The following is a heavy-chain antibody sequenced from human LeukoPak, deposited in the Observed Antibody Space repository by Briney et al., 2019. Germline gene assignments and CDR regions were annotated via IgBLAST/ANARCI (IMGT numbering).Heavy chain of an antibody. D-gene: IGHD5-12*01. J-gene: IGHJ4*02. Sequence: GGSLRLSCAASGFTFSSYAMSWVRQAPGKGLEWVSAISGSGGSTYYADSVKGRFTISRDNSKNTLYLQMNSLRAEDTAVYYCARKNSGWNGFDYWGQGTLVTVSS. V-gene: IGHV3-23*01. CDR3: ARKNSGWNGFDY. CDR2: ISGSGGST. CDR1: GFTFSSYA.